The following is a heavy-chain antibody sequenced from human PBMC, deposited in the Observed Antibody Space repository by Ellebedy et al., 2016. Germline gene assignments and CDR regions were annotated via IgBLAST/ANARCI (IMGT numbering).Heavy chain of an antibody. CDR3: TREFYANPDL. CDR1: GFTISGLY. V-gene: IGHV3-11*05. D-gene: IGHD3-16*01. CDR2: ISGNGHFR. J-gene: IGHJ5*02. Sequence: GESLKISXAASGFTISGLYMSWIRQAPGKGLEWVAFISGNGHFRDHRDSVKGRFTISRDNGNNLVFLDMISLSAEDTGTYYCTREFYANPDLWGQGTLVTVSS.